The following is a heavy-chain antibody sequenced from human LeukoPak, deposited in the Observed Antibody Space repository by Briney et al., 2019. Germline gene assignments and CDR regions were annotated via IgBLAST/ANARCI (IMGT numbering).Heavy chain of an antibody. V-gene: IGHV4-61*02. CDR2: IYASGST. Sequence: PSETLSLTCTVSGDSISRGSHFWSWIRQPAGKGLEWIGRIYASGSTIYNPSLKSRVTISVDTSKNQFFLKLNSVTAADTAVYYCAGENIIEVGGKNYFDYWGQGTLVIVSS. D-gene: IGHD3-22*01. CDR1: GDSISRGSHF. CDR3: AGENIIEVGGKNYFDY. J-gene: IGHJ4*02.